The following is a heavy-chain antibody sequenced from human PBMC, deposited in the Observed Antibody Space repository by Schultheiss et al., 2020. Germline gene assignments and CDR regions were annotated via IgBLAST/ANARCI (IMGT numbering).Heavy chain of an antibody. CDR2: VSTSGSNT. D-gene: IGHD2-2*01. CDR3: AKDRCSSDNCLLGMDV. J-gene: IGHJ6*02. CDR1: GFTFSRSA. Sequence: SLKISCAASGFTFSRSAMSWVRQAPDKGLVWVSAVSTSGSNTYYADSVKGRFTISRDISKNTLYLQMNSLRAEDTAVYYCAKDRCSSDNCLLGMDVWGQGTTVTVSS. V-gene: IGHV3-23*01.